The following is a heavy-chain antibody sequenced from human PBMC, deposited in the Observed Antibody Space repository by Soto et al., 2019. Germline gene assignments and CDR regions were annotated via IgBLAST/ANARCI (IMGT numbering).Heavy chain of an antibody. CDR2: ISYDGSNK. J-gene: IGHJ4*02. CDR1: GFTFSSYG. V-gene: IGHV3-30*03. CDR3: ARGTEYSSGWYVDY. D-gene: IGHD6-19*01. Sequence: QVQLVESGGGVVQPGRSLRLSCAASGFTFSSYGMHWVRQAPGKGLEWVAVISYDGSNKYYADSVKGRFTISRDNSKNAPYLQMNSLRAEDTAVYYCARGTEYSSGWYVDYWGQGTLVTVSS.